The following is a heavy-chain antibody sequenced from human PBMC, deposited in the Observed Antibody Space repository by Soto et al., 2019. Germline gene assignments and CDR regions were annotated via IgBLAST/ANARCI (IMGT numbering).Heavy chain of an antibody. D-gene: IGHD4-17*01. Sequence: SGPTLVNPTETLTLTCTVSGFSLTTGKMGVSWIRQPPGKALEWLAHIFSDNERSYSTSLQGRLTTSKDTSGSQVVLSMTNVDPVDTATYYCARMNVDSYQFYYAMDVWGQGTTVTVSS. CDR3: ARMNVDSYQFYYAMDV. J-gene: IGHJ6*02. CDR2: IFSDNER. CDR1: GFSLTTGKMG. V-gene: IGHV2-26*01.